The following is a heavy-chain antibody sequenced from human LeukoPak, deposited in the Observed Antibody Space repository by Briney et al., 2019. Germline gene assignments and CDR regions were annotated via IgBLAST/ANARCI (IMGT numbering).Heavy chain of an antibody. CDR3: ARELGGRFCTNGVCLGYGMDV. Sequence: SETLSLTCTVSGGSISSYYWSWIRQPAGKGLEWIGRINTSGSTNYNPSLKSRVTMSVDTSRNQFSLKLSSVAAADTAVYYCARELGGRFCTNGVCLGYGMDVWGQGTTVTVSS. D-gene: IGHD2-8*01. J-gene: IGHJ6*02. CDR1: GGSISSYY. V-gene: IGHV4-4*07. CDR2: INTSGST.